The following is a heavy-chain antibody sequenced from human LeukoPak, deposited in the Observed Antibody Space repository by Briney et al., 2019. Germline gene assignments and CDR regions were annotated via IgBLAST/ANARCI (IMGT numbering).Heavy chain of an antibody. D-gene: IGHD3-22*01. CDR3: AREQLVYYYDRSGYLS. Sequence: PGGSLRLPCAASGFTFSRYSMHWVRHAPGKGLEWVSYISRSSSYIYNAHSVKGQFTVSRDNAKNSLYLQVNSLRAEDTAVYYCAREQLVYYYDRSGYLSWGQGTLVTVSS. V-gene: IGHV3-21*01. J-gene: IGHJ5*02. CDR2: ISRSSSYI. CDR1: GFTFSRYS.